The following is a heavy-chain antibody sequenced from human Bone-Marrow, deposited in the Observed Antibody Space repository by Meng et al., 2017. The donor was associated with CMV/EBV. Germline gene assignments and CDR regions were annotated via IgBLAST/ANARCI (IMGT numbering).Heavy chain of an antibody. Sequence: SLKISCAASGFTFDDYTMHWVRQAPGKGLEWVSSINWNSVTIGYADSVKGRFTISRDNAKNSLYLQMNSLRAEDTAVYYCARYIVVVPAARRIDAFDIWGQGTMVTVSS. CDR3: ARYIVVVPAARRIDAFDI. V-gene: IGHV3-9*01. D-gene: IGHD2-2*01. CDR2: INWNSVTI. CDR1: GFTFDDYT. J-gene: IGHJ3*02.